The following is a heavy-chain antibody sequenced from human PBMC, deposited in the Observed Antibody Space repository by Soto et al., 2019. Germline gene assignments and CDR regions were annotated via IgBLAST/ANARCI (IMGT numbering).Heavy chain of an antibody. CDR2: IIPVFDEA. Sequence: QVQLVQSGVDVKKPGSSVKVSCKTSGGSFGSSAISWVRQAPAQGLEWMGEIIPVFDEANYAQNFQGRLTITADELTGTVFMELSSLRSEDTAVYFCARLRRDWGDAFDLWGLGTFVTVSS. CDR1: GGSFGSSA. V-gene: IGHV1-69*01. J-gene: IGHJ3*01. D-gene: IGHD3-16*01. CDR3: ARLRRDWGDAFDL.